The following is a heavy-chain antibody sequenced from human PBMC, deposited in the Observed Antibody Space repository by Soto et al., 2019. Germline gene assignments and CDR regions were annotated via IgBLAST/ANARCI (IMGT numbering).Heavy chain of an antibody. CDR3: APIAVARTLLAI. CDR1: GFTFSSYA. D-gene: IGHD6-6*01. Sequence: PGGSLRLSCAASGFTFSSYAMSWVRQAPGKGLEWVSAISGSGGSTYYADSVKGRFTISRDNSKNTLYLQMNSLRAEDTAVYYFAPIAVARTLLAICGQGTLVPVSS. V-gene: IGHV3-23*01. J-gene: IGHJ3*02. CDR2: ISGSGGST.